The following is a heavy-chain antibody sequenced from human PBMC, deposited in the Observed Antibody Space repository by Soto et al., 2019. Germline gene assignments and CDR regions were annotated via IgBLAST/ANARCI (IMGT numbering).Heavy chain of an antibody. J-gene: IGHJ6*02. V-gene: IGHV4-30-2*01. D-gene: IGHD3-3*01. CDR3: ARARLSDFWSGYYILQKDYGMYV. CDR2: IYHSGST. Sequence: QLQLQESGSGLVKPSQTLSLTCAVSGGSISSGGYSWSWIRQPPGKGLEWIGYIYHSGSTYYNPSRQIRVTISVDRSKNQFSLKLSSVTAADTAVYYCARARLSDFWSGYYILQKDYGMYVWGQGTTVTVSS. CDR1: GGSISSGGYS.